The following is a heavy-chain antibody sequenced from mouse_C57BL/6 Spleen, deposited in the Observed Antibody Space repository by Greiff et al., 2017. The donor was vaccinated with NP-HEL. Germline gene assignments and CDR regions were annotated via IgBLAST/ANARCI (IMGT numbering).Heavy chain of an antibody. J-gene: IGHJ3*01. CDR3: ARHEGYYSNSVGFAY. CDR1: GYTFTEYT. Sequence: VHLVESGAELVKPGASVKLSCKASGYTFTEYTIHWVKQRSGQGLEWIGWFYPGSGSIKYNEKFKDTATLTADKSSSTVYMELSRLTSEDSAVYFCARHEGYYSNSVGFAYWGQGTLVTVSA. D-gene: IGHD2-5*01. CDR2: FYPGSGSI. V-gene: IGHV1-62-2*01.